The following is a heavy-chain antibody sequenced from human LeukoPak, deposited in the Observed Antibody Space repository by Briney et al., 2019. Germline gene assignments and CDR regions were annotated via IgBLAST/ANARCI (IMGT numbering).Heavy chain of an antibody. J-gene: IGHJ4*02. V-gene: IGHV3-33*01. D-gene: IGHD1-14*01. CDR3: ARDITSHYFDY. CDR1: GFTFTRHG. CDR2: IWYDGGDK. Sequence: GGSLRLSCSASGFTFTRHGMHWVHQAPGKGLEWVAVIWYDGGDKYYADSVKGRFTISRDNSKNTLYLQMNSLRVEDTAVYYCARDITSHYFDYCGQGTLVTVSS.